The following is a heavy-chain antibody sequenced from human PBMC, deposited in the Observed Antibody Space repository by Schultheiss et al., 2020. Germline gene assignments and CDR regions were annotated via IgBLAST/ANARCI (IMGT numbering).Heavy chain of an antibody. CDR3: ARDTCSGGSCYLFDP. CDR1: GFTFSSYG. J-gene: IGHJ5*02. Sequence: GGSLRLSCAASGFTFSSYGMHWVRQAPGKGLEWVAVIWYDGSNKYYADSVKGRFTISRDNSKNTLYLQMNSLRAEDTAVYYCARDTCSGGSCYLFDPWGQGTLVTVSS. D-gene: IGHD2-15*01. CDR2: IWYDGSNK. V-gene: IGHV3-33*08.